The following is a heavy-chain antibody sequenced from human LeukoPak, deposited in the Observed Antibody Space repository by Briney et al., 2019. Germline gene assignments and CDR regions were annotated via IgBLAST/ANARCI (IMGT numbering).Heavy chain of an antibody. Sequence: GRSLRLSCAASGFPFSSHGMHWVRQAPGKGLEWVAVIWYDGSYKYYADSVKGRFTISRDNSNSTLYLQMNSLRAEDTAVYYCARDKSTSCYFFDYWGQGTLVTVSS. D-gene: IGHD2-2*01. CDR3: ARDKSTSCYFFDY. J-gene: IGHJ4*02. CDR1: GFPFSSHG. CDR2: IWYDGSYK. V-gene: IGHV3-33*01.